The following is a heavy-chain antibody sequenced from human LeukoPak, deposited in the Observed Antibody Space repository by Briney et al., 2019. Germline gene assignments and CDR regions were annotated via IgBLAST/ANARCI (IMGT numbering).Heavy chain of an antibody. CDR3: ARDSGGSRSYYFDY. D-gene: IGHD2-15*01. CDR1: GGSISSGGYY. Sequence: PSQTLSLTCTVSGGSISSGGYYWSWIRQHPGKGLEWIGYIYYSGSTHYNPSLKSRVTISVDTSKNQFSLKLSSVTAADTAVYYCARDSGGSRSYYFDYWGQGTLVTVSS. V-gene: IGHV4-31*03. J-gene: IGHJ4*02. CDR2: IYYSGST.